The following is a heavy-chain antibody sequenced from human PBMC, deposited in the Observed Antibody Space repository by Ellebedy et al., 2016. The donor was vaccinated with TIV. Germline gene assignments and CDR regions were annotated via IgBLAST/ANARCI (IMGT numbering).Heavy chain of an antibody. CDR1: GFTFSNAW. J-gene: IGHJ4*02. D-gene: IGHD3-22*01. Sequence: GESLKISCAASGFTFSNAWMSWVRQAPGKGLEWVGRIKSKTDGGSTDYAAPVKGRFTISRDDSKNTLYLQMNSLKTEDTAVYYCTTVEVYYDSSGYHPTSERSYWGQGTLVTVSS. V-gene: IGHV3-15*01. CDR2: IKSKTDGGST. CDR3: TTVEVYYDSSGYHPTSERSY.